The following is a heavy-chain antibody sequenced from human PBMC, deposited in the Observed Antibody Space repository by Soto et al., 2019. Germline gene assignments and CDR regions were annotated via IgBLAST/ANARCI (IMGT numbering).Heavy chain of an antibody. V-gene: IGHV3-30*18. CDR3: AKEGTRYCSGGSCYPFDY. CDR1: GFTFSSYG. J-gene: IGHJ4*02. CDR2: ISYDGSNK. Sequence: QVQLVESGGGVVQPGRSLRLSCAASGFTFSSYGMHWVRQAPGKGLEWVAVISYDGSNKYYADSVKGRFTISRDNSKNTLYLQMNSLRAEDTAVYYCAKEGTRYCSGGSCYPFDYWGKGTLVTVSS. D-gene: IGHD2-15*01.